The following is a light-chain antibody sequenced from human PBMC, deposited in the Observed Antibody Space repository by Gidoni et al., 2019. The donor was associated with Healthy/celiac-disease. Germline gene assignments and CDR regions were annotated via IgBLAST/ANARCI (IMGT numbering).Light chain of an antibody. CDR1: QSVSSRY. V-gene: IGKV3-20*01. Sequence: IVLTQSPGTLSLSPGERATLSCRASQSVSSRYLAWYQQKPGQAPRLLIYGASSRATGIPDRFSGSGSVTDITLTISRLETEDFAVYYCQQYGSSGMYTFGQGTKLEIK. J-gene: IGKJ2*01. CDR2: GAS. CDR3: QQYGSSGMYT.